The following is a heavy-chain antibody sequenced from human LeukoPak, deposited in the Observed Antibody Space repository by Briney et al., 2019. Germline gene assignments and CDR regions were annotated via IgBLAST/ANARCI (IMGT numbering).Heavy chain of an antibody. V-gene: IGHV3-23*01. J-gene: IGHJ4*02. D-gene: IGHD1-26*01. CDR3: AKDQEYNSGSYFY. CDR1: GFTVSSYA. CDR2: ISGSGGRT. Sequence: GGSLRLSCAASGFTVSSYAMSWVRQAPGKGLEWVSAISGSGGRTYYADSVKGRFTISRDNSKYTLYLQMNSLRAGDTAVYYCAKDQEYNSGSYFYWGQGTLVTVSS.